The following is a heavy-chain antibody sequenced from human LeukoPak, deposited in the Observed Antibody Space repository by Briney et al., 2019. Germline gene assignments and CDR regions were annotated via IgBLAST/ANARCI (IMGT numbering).Heavy chain of an antibody. V-gene: IGHV3-30*02. J-gene: IGHJ4*02. D-gene: IGHD1-26*01. CDR2: IRSDGYHT. CDR1: GFVFDDYD. Sequence: GGSLRLSCGASGFVFDDYDMHWVRQAPGKGLEWVAFIRSDGYHTYYTDSVKGRFIITRDNFKNTLYLQMNSLRLEDMAVHYCAKPSGSGVDYWGRGTRVTVSS. CDR3: AKPSGSGVDY.